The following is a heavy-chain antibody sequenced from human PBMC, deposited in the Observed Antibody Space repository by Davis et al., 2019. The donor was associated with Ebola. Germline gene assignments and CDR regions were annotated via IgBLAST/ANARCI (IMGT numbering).Heavy chain of an antibody. CDR1: GFTFSSYD. CDR3: ARGTGPYYYYGMDV. CDR2: IGTAGDT. J-gene: IGHJ6*02. D-gene: IGHD1-1*01. Sequence: GGSLRLSCAASGFTFSSYDMHWVRQATGKGLEWVSAIGTAGDTYYPGSVKGRFTISRENAKNSLYLQMNSLRAGDTAVYYCARGTGPYYYYGMDVWGQGTLVTVSS. V-gene: IGHV3-13*01.